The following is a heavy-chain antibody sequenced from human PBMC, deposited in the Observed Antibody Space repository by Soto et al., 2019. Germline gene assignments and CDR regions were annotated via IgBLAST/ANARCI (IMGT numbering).Heavy chain of an antibody. CDR1: GYTFTSYG. Sequence: QVQLVQSGAEVKKPGASVKVSCKASGYTFTSYGISWVRQAPGQGLEWMGWISVYNGKTNYAQKFQGRVTMTTDTSTSTVYRELRSLRSDDTAVYYCARDLEQWLVRNDYWGQGTLVTVSS. CDR2: ISVYNGKT. CDR3: ARDLEQWLVRNDY. V-gene: IGHV1-18*04. J-gene: IGHJ4*02. D-gene: IGHD6-19*01.